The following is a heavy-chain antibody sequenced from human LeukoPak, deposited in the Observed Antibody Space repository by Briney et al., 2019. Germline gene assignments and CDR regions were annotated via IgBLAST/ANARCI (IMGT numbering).Heavy chain of an antibody. CDR1: GGSISSSSYY. J-gene: IGHJ4*02. V-gene: IGHV4-39*01. CDR2: IYYSGST. CDR3: ACRGRSSWYLESD. D-gene: IGHD6-13*01. Sequence: PSETLSLTCTVSGGSISSSSYYWGWIRQPPGKGLEWIGSIYYSGSTYYNPSLKSRVTISVDTSKNQFSLKLSSVTAADTAVYYCACRGRSSWYLESDWGQGTLVTVSS.